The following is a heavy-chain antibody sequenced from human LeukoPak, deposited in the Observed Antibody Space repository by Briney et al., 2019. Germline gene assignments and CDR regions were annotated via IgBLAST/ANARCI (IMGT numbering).Heavy chain of an antibody. D-gene: IGHD3-3*01. CDR2: INPNSGGT. CDR1: GYTFTVYY. Sequence: ASVKVSCKASGYTFTVYYMHWVRQAPGQGLEWMGWINPNSGGTNYAQKFQGRVTMTRDTSISTAYMELSRLRSDDTAVYYCARVRVDYDFWSGYYLFDYWGQGTLVTVSS. J-gene: IGHJ4*02. V-gene: IGHV1-2*02. CDR3: ARVRVDYDFWSGYYLFDY.